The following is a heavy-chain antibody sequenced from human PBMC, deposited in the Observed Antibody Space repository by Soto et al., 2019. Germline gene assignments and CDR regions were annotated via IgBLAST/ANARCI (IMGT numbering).Heavy chain of an antibody. D-gene: IGHD3-22*01. CDR1: GDSISSTHW. J-gene: IGHJ3*02. V-gene: IGHV4-4*02. CDR2: IYHTGST. Sequence: SETLSLTCVVSGDSISSTHWLTWVRQTPGKGLEWIGEIYHTGSTNYNPSLKSRVTISVDKSKNQFSLKLSSVTAADTAVCYCARGEVYYYDSSGYYDAFDIWGQGTMVTVSS. CDR3: ARGEVYYYDSSGYYDAFDI.